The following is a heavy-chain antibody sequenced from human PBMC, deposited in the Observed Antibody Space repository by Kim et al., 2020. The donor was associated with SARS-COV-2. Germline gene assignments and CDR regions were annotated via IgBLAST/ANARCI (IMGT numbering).Heavy chain of an antibody. CDR3: ARIDFYDRPGGQSRHDY. Sequence: SETLSLTCAVSGGSISSSNWWSWVRQPPGKGLEWIGEIYHSGSTNYNPSLKSRVTISVDKSKNQFSLKLSSVTAADTAVYYCARIDFYDRPGGQSRHDYWGQGTLVTVSS. J-gene: IGHJ4*02. V-gene: IGHV4-4*02. CDR1: GGSISSSNW. D-gene: IGHD3-22*01. CDR2: IYHSGST.